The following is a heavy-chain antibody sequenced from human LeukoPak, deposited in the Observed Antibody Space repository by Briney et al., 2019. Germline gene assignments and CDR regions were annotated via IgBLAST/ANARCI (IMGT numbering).Heavy chain of an antibody. J-gene: IGHJ5*02. CDR1: GFTFGSYN. CDR3: ATESKNWFDP. CDR2: ISSSSSYI. Sequence: GGSLRLSCAASGFTFGSYNMNWVRQAPGKGLEWVSSISSSSSYIYYADSMKGRFTISRDNAKNSLYLQMNSLRAEDTAVYYCATESKNWFDPWGQGTLVTVSS. V-gene: IGHV3-21*01.